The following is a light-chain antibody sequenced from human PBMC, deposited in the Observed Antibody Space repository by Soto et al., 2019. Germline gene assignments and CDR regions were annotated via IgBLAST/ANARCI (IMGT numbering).Light chain of an antibody. CDR1: QNIGSY. CDR3: QQRSNWPLT. CDR2: DAS. Sequence: EIVLTQSPATLSFSPGERATLSCRASQNIGSYLAWYQQRPGQAPRLLIYDASQRDAGIPTRFSGSGSGTDFTLTISSLEPEAFAVYYCQQRSNWPLTFGGGTKVEIK. V-gene: IGKV3-11*01. J-gene: IGKJ4*01.